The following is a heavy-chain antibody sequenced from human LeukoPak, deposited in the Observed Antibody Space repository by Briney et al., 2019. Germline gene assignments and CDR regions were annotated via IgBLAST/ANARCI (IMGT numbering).Heavy chain of an antibody. D-gene: IGHD3-22*01. CDR1: GFTVSSNY. V-gene: IGHV3-66*01. Sequence: GGSLRLSCAASGFTVSSNYMSWVRQAPGKGLEWVSVIYSGGSTYYADSVKGRFTISRDNSKNTLYLQMNSLRAEDMAVYYCAREGDYYDSSGYYLLHAFDIWGQGTMVTVSS. CDR3: AREGDYYDSSGYYLLHAFDI. J-gene: IGHJ3*02. CDR2: IYSGGST.